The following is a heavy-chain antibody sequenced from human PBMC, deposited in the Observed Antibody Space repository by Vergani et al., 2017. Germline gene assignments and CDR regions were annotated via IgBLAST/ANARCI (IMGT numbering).Heavy chain of an antibody. CDR3: AKDYNIMGALDY. Sequence: EVQLLQSEGAVVQPGGSLRLSCVASGFTFSSHAMSWVRQGHGQGLEWVSSIKNTGDSTHYADSVKGRFTISRDNSKDTLFLQLKNLRAEDTAVYYCAKDYNIMGALDYWGQGTLVAVSS. CDR2: IKNTGDST. D-gene: IGHD1-26*01. CDR1: GFTFSSHA. J-gene: IGHJ4*02. V-gene: IGHV3-23*01.